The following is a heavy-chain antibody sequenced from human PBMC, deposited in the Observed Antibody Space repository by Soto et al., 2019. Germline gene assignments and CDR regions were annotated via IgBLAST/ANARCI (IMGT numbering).Heavy chain of an antibody. Sequence: QVQLVQSGAEVKKPGASVKVSCKASGYTFTSYGIGWVRQAPGQGLEWMGWISAYNGHTNSAQKLQGRVTMTTDTTTRPAYREVRRLGSDDTAVYYCARDLHDILTGYPYVAFDIWGQGTMVTVSS. V-gene: IGHV1-18*01. CDR1: GYTFTSYG. CDR2: ISAYNGHT. CDR3: ARDLHDILTGYPYVAFDI. D-gene: IGHD3-9*01. J-gene: IGHJ3*02.